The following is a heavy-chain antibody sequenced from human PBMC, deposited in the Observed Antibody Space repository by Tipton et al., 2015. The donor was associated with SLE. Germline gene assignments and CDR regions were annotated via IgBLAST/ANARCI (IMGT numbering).Heavy chain of an antibody. V-gene: IGHV4-34*01. CDR2: INYRGST. Sequence: TLSLTCAIYGGSLSGYYWSWIRQPPGKGPEWIGEINYRGSTNYNPSLKSRLTISIDTSRDQLSLKLSSLTAADTAVYYCARPNSGYDPDAFDIWGQGTMVTVSS. D-gene: IGHD5-12*01. CDR3: ARPNSGYDPDAFDI. CDR1: GGSLSGYY. J-gene: IGHJ3*02.